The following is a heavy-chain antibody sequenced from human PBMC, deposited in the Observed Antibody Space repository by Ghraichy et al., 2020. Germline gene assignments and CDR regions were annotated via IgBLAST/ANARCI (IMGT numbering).Heavy chain of an antibody. CDR2: ISSSSSYI. V-gene: IGHV3-21*01. Sequence: GESLNISCAASGFTFSSYSMNWVRQAPGKGLEWVSSISSSSSYIYYADSVKGRFTISRDNAKNSLYLQMNSLRAEDTAVYYCAREGVVTAFDYWGQGTLVTVSS. J-gene: IGHJ4*02. D-gene: IGHD2-21*02. CDR3: AREGVVTAFDY. CDR1: GFTFSSYS.